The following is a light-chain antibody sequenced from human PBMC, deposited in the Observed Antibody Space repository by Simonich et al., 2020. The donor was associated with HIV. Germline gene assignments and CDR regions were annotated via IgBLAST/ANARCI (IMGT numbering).Light chain of an antibody. CDR1: RSISSY. CDR3: QQSYSTWLT. V-gene: IGKV1-39*01. Sequence: DIQMTQSPSSLSASVGDRVTITCRASRSISSYLNWYQHKPGKAPKLLIYASSSLQSGVPSRFSGRGSGTDFTLSISSLQPEDFATYYCQQSYSTWLTFGGGTKVEIK. J-gene: IGKJ4*01. CDR2: ASS.